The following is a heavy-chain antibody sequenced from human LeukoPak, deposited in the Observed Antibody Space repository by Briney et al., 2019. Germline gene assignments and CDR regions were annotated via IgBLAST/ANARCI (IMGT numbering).Heavy chain of an antibody. CDR1: GFTFSPYG. V-gene: IGHV3-30*02. CDR2: IRYDGTNR. CDR3: ARDGRYFDWFLGDS. Sequence: GGSRRLSCAVSGFTFSPYGMHWFRQAPGKGLEWVAFIRYDGTNRYYTDSAKGRFTISRDNSNNTLYLQMNSLRLEDTAVYYCARDGRYFDWFLGDSWGQGTLVTVSS. J-gene: IGHJ4*02. D-gene: IGHD3-9*01.